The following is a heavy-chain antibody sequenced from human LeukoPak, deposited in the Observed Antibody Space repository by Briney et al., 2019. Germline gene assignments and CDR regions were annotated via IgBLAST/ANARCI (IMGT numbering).Heavy chain of an antibody. D-gene: IGHD2-2*01. Sequence: SETLSLTCTVSGASNSSSSFYWGWIRQPPGKVLEWIGSVSFIGRTYNNPSLQSRVTISVDTSKNQFSLELTSVTAADTAVYDCTRLWLHKHYYLSSTDSTAFDYWGQGTLVTVSS. J-gene: IGHJ4*02. V-gene: IGHV4-39*01. CDR2: VSFIGRT. CDR1: GASNSSSSFY. CDR3: TRLWLHKHYYLSSTDSTAFDY.